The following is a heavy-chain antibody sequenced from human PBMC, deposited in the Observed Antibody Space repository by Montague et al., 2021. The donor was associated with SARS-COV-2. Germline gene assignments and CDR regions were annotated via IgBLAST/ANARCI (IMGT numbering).Heavy chain of an antibody. CDR1: GGSISSYY. CDR2: IYYSGNT. J-gene: IGHJ6*03. Sequence: SETLSLTCTVPGGSISSYYWSWIRQAPGKGLEWIGYIYYSGNTNYNPSLKSRATISVDTFKNKFSLKVTSVTAADTAVYYCARGVLGSGYYYNSAYYYYFYMDVWGKGTTVTVSS. D-gene: IGHD3-10*01. CDR3: ARGVLGSGYYYNSAYYYYFYMDV. V-gene: IGHV4-59*01.